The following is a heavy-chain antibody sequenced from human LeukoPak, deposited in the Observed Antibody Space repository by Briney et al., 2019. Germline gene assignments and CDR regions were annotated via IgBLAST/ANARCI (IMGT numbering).Heavy chain of an antibody. J-gene: IGHJ6*03. CDR2: ISSSSSTI. CDR1: GFTFSSYS. V-gene: IGHV3-48*01. D-gene: IGHD3-3*01. CDR3: ARAPGPGEYDFWSGYLGTYYYYMDV. Sequence: GGPLRLSCAASGFTFSSYSMNWVRQAPGKGLEWVSYISSSSSTIYYADSVKGRFTISRDNSKNTLYLQMNSLRAEDTAVYYCARAPGPGEYDFWSGYLGTYYYYMDVWGKGTTVTVSS.